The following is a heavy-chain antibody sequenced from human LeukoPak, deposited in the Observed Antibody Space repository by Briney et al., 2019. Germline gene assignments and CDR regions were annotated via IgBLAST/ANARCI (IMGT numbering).Heavy chain of an antibody. J-gene: IGHJ4*02. CDR2: IRSKTYGGTT. Sequence: GGSLRLSCTASGFTFGDYAMSWVRQAPGKGLEWVGFIRSKTYGGTTEYAASVKGRFTISRDDSKSIAYLQMNSLKTEDTAVFYCTRTPRLPLGGLYYFDYWGQGTLVTVSS. D-gene: IGHD3-16*01. CDR3: TRTPRLPLGGLYYFDY. V-gene: IGHV3-49*04. CDR1: GFTFGDYA.